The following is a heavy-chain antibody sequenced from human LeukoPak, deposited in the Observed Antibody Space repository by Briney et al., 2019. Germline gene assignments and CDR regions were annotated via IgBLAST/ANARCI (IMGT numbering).Heavy chain of an antibody. V-gene: IGHV4-4*07. J-gene: IGHJ4*02. CDR2: TYTSGST. D-gene: IGHD6-6*01. CDR1: GGSISSYY. CDR3: AREGEYSSSPIDY. Sequence: SETLCLTCTVSGGSISSYYWSWIRQPAGKGLEGIGRTYTSGSTNYNPSLKSRVTMPVDTSKNQFSLKLSSVTAADTAVYYCAREGEYSSSPIDYWGQGTLVTVSS.